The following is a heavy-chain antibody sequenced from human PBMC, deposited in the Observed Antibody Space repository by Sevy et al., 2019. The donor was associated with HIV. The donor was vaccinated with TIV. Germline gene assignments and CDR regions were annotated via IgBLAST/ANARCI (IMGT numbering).Heavy chain of an antibody. D-gene: IGHD1-26*01. Sequence: GGSLRLSCVASGFNFRNLWMSWVHQAPGKGLECVADIKQDGSEAYYVDSEKGRFTISRDNAKNSLYLQMNSLRDEDTAMYFCVRANEVGASILDAWGQGTPVTVSS. J-gene: IGHJ5*02. CDR2: IKQDGSEA. CDR3: VRANEVGASILDA. CDR1: GFNFRNLW. V-gene: IGHV3-7*03.